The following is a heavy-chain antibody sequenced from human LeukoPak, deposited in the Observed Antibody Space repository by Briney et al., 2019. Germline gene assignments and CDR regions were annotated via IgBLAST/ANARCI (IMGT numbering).Heavy chain of an antibody. D-gene: IGHD1-26*01. J-gene: IGHJ3*02. CDR1: GYTFTSYD. V-gene: IGHV1-8*01. Sequence: ASVKVSCQASGYTFTSYDINWVRQATGQGPEWMGWMNPNSGNTGYAQKFQGRVTMTRNTSISTAYMELSSLRSEDTAVYYCARDLPALGRAFDIWGQGTMVTVSS. CDR3: ARDLPALGRAFDI. CDR2: MNPNSGNT.